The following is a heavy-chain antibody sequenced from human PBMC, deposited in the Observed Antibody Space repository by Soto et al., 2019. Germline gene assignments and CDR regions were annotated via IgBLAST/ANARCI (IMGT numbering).Heavy chain of an antibody. CDR3: ARGLAPTIFGTVPTPNWFDP. D-gene: IGHD3-3*01. V-gene: IGHV4-34*01. CDR1: GGSFSGYD. Sequence: WGALSLTCGVAGGSFSGYDWSWIRQSPGKGLAWIGELSQSRSINSNPSLKDRVTVSADRSQNQFPLRLSSVTSADTAVYYCARGLAPTIFGTVPTPNWFDPWGQGTLVTVSS. CDR2: LSQSRSI. J-gene: IGHJ5*02.